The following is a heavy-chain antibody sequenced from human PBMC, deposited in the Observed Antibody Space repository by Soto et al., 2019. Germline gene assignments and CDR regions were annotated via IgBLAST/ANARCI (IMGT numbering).Heavy chain of an antibody. D-gene: IGHD1-7*01. J-gene: IGHJ6*02. CDR1: GGTFSDSG. Sequence: QVRLAQSGTEVKKPGSSVKVSCKASGGTFSDSGVTWVRQAPRQGLEWVGAILPKFGKTNYAQKFQGRVAIIADKSPDTVFLEVSRLKSDDTAVYFCARVTELGTGYAMDVWGQATTVIVSS. V-gene: IGHV1-69*06. CDR3: ARVTELGTGYAMDV. CDR2: ILPKFGKT.